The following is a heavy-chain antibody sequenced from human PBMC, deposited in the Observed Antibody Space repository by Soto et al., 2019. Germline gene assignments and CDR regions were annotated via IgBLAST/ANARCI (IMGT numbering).Heavy chain of an antibody. J-gene: IGHJ4*02. CDR2: IYHSGST. V-gene: IGHV4-30-2*01. D-gene: IGHD5-12*01. Sequence: SETLSLTCAVSGGSISSGGYSWSWIRQPPGKGLEWIGYIYHSGSTYYNPSLKSRVTISVDRSKNQFSLKLSSVTAADTAVYYCARVKDGYTFGYRGQGTLVTVSS. CDR3: ARVKDGYTFGY. CDR1: GGSISSGGYS.